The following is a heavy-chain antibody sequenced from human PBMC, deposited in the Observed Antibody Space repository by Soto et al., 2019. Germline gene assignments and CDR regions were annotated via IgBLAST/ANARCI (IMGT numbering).Heavy chain of an antibody. CDR3: AKDTSDYSYGYYLSYYYYYGMDV. D-gene: IGHD5-18*01. V-gene: IGHV3-23*01. Sequence: GGSLRLSCAASGFTFSSYAMSWVRQAPGKGLEWVSAISGSGGSTYYADSVKGRFTISRDNSKNTLYLQMNSLRAEDTAVYYCAKDTSDYSYGYYLSYYYYYGMDVWGQGTTVTVSS. CDR2: ISGSGGST. J-gene: IGHJ6*02. CDR1: GFTFSSYA.